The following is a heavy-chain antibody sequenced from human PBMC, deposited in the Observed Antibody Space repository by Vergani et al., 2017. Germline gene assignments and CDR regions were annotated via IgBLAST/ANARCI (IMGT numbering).Heavy chain of an antibody. V-gene: IGHV4-34*01. CDR3: ARGTNDY. J-gene: IGHJ4*02. CDR1: GGSFSGYY. CDR2: INHSGST. Sequence: QVQLQQWGAGLLKPSETLSLICAVYGGSFSGYYWSWIRQPPGKGLEWIGEINHSGSTNYNPSLKSRVTISVDTSKNQFSLKLSSVTAADTAVYYCARGTNDYWGQGTLVTVSS.